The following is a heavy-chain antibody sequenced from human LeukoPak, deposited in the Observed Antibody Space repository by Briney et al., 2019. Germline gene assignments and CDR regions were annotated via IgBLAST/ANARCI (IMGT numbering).Heavy chain of an antibody. CDR1: GYTFTDYY. J-gene: IGHJ4*02. D-gene: IGHD4-23*01. CDR3: ARGSTVVGGGGPLFDY. Sequence: ASVKVSCKASGYTFTDYYMHWVRQAPGQGLEWMGRINPNSGDTNYAQKFLSRLSMTRETSISTAYKELNRLRSDDTAVYYCARGSTVVGGGGPLFDYWGQGTLVTVSS. CDR2: INPNSGDT. V-gene: IGHV1-2*06.